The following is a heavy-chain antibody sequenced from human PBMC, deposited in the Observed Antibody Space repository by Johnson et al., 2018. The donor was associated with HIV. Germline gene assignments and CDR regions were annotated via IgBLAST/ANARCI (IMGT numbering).Heavy chain of an antibody. CDR1: GFTVSSNY. Sequence: EVQLVESGGGLIQPGGSLRLSCAASGFTVSSNYMSWVRQAPGKGLEWVSVIYSGGSTYYADSVKGRLTISRDNSKNTLYLQMNSLRAEDTAVYYCARETIAVAGAGAFDIWGQGTMVTVSS. CDR3: ARETIAVAGAGAFDI. D-gene: IGHD6-19*01. J-gene: IGHJ3*02. CDR2: IYSGGST. V-gene: IGHV3-53*01.